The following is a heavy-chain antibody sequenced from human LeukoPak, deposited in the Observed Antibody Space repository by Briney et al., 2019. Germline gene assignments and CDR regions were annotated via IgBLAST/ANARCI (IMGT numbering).Heavy chain of an antibody. CDR1: GFTFSSYS. CDR3: ASEFNLAIYYFDY. J-gene: IGHJ4*02. D-gene: IGHD2/OR15-2a*01. CDR2: ISTSNSNI. Sequence: PGGSLRLSCAASGFTFSSYSMNWVRQAPGKGLEWVSYISTSNSNIYYAHSVKGRFTISRDNSKSSLYLQMNSLRAEDTAVFYCASEFNLAIYYFDYWGQGTLVSVSS. V-gene: IGHV3-48*04.